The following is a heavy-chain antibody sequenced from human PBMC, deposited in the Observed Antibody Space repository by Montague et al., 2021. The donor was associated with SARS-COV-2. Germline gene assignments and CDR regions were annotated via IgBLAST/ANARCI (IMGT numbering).Heavy chain of an antibody. D-gene: IGHD5/OR15-5a*01. Sequence: SLRLSCAASGFIFSAYWMHWVRQAPGQGLEWVARIRADGTTTNYADSVKGRFTISRDNAQDTVYLHMTTLTAEDTAVYYCARTFSNRSKGFDPWGQGTLVAVSS. CDR1: GFIFSAYW. CDR2: IRADGTTT. V-gene: IGHV3-74*01. CDR3: ARTFSNRSKGFDP. J-gene: IGHJ5*02.